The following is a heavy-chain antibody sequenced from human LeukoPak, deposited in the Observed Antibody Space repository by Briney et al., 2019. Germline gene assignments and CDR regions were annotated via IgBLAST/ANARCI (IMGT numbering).Heavy chain of an antibody. D-gene: IGHD2-2*01. CDR1: GFTFSSYA. J-gene: IGHJ4*02. V-gene: IGHV3-30*04. CDR3: ARDGSGFRGYCSSTSCSFDY. CDR2: ISYDGSNK. Sequence: PGGSLRLSCAASGFTFSSYAMHWVRQAPGKGLKWVAVISYDGSNKYYADSVKGRFTISRDNSKNTLYLQMNSLRAEDTAVYYCARDGSGFRGYCSSTSCSFDYWGQGTLVTVSS.